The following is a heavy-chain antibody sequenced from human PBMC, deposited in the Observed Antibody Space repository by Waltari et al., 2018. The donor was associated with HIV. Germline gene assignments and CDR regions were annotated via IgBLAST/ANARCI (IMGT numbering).Heavy chain of an antibody. V-gene: IGHV3-13*01. D-gene: IGHD3-16*01. CDR2: IGTAGDT. J-gene: IGHJ4*02. CDR1: GFTFSSYD. Sequence: EVQLVESGGGLVQPGGSLRLSCAASGFTFSSYDMHWVRQATGKGREWLSAIGTAGDTYYPGSVKGRFTISRENAKNSLYLQMNSLRAEDTAVYYCARTLAQGWGLDYWGQGTLVTVSS. CDR3: ARTLAQGWGLDY.